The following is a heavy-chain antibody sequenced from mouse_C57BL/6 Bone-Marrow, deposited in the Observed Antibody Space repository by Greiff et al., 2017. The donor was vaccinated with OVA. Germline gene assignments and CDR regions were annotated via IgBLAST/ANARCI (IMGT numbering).Heavy chain of an antibody. J-gene: IGHJ2*01. CDR3: TPIYYYGSSDY. CDR2: IDPETGDT. Sequence: VQLQQSGAELVRPGASVKLSCTASGFNIKDDYMHWVKQRPEQGLEWIGWIDPETGDTEYASKFQGKATITAATSSNTAYLQLSSLTSEDTAGYYGTPIYYYGSSDYWGQGTTLTVSS. CDR1: GFNIKDDY. V-gene: IGHV14-4*01. D-gene: IGHD1-1*01.